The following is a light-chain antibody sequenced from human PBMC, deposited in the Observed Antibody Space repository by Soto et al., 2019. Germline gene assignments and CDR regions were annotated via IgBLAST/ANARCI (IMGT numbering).Light chain of an antibody. CDR3: QQSYSTLTWT. V-gene: IGKV1-39*01. J-gene: IGKJ1*01. Sequence: DIQMTQSPSSLSASVGDRVTITCRASESISSYLNWYQQKPGKAPKLLIYAAFSLLSGVTSRFSGSGSGTDFTLTISSLQPEDFATYYCQQSYSTLTWTFGQGTKVDIK. CDR2: AAF. CDR1: ESISSY.